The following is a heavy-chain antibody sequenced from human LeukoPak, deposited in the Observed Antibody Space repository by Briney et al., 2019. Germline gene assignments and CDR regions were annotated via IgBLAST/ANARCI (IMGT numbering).Heavy chain of an antibody. CDR1: GGTFSSYA. J-gene: IGHJ6*03. V-gene: IGHV1-69*05. Sequence: ASVKVSCKASGGTFSSYAISWVRQAPGQGLEWMGGIIPIFGTANYAQKFQGRVTITTDESTSTAYMELSSLRSEDTAVYYYARSSNPLTGYYYYMDVWGKGTTVTVSS. CDR3: ARSSNPLTGYYYYMDV. D-gene: IGHD2-8*02. CDR2: IIPIFGTA.